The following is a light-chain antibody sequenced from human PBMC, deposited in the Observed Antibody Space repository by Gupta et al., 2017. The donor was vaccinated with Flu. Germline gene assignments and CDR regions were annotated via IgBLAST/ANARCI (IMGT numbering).Light chain of an antibody. Sequence: IVMTQSPDSLAVSLGERATINCRSSRSVLYNSNNKNYLAWYQQKPGQPPKLLIYWASTRESGVPDRFSGSGSGTDFTLTISSLQAEDVAVYYCQQYYATASWTFGQGTKVEIK. CDR1: RSVLYNSNNKNY. CDR3: QQYYATASWT. CDR2: WAS. J-gene: IGKJ1*01. V-gene: IGKV4-1*01.